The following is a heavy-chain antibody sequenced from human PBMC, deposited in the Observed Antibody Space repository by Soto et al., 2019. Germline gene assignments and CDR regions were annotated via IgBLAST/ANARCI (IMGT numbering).Heavy chain of an antibody. J-gene: IGHJ4*02. D-gene: IGHD1-1*01. CDR3: ARVRNGDYVDY. Sequence: VQLVETGGGLIQPGGSLRLSCAASGFTVSSNYMSWVRQAPGKGLEWVSVIYSGGSTYYADSVKGRFTISRDTSKNTLYLQMNSLRAEDTAVYYCARVRNGDYVDYWGQGTLVTVSS. V-gene: IGHV3-53*02. CDR2: IYSGGST. CDR1: GFTVSSNY.